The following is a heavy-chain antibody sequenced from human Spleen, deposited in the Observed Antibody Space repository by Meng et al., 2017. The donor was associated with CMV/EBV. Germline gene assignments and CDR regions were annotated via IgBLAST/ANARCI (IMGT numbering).Heavy chain of an antibody. Sequence: GTFSSYAVSWVRQVPGQGLEWMGRIIPIFDAANYAQKFQGRVTITSDKSTSTAYMELTSLNSDDTAVYFCARVPAPYYYGSSGPFDYWGQGTLVTVSS. J-gene: IGHJ4*02. CDR2: IIPIFDAA. V-gene: IGHV1-69*06. CDR1: GTFSSYA. D-gene: IGHD3-22*01. CDR3: ARVPAPYYYGSSGPFDY.